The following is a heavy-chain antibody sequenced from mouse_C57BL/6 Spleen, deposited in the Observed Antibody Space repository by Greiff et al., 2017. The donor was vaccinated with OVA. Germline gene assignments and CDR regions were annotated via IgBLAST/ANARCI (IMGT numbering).Heavy chain of an antibody. J-gene: IGHJ2*01. Sequence: VQLQQPGAELVRPGTSVKLSCKASGYTFTSYWMHWVKQRPGQGLEWIGVIDPSDSYTNYNQKFKGKATLTVDTSSSTAYMQLSSLTSEDSAVYYCARSDYGSSYDYWGQGTTLTVSS. V-gene: IGHV1-59*01. CDR2: IDPSDSYT. D-gene: IGHD1-1*01. CDR3: ARSDYGSSYDY. CDR1: GYTFTSYW.